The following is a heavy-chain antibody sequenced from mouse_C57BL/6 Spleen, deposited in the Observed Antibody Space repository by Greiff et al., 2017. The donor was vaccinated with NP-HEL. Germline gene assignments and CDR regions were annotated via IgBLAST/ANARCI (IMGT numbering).Heavy chain of an antibody. CDR2: INPYNGDT. CDR3: ARDQGYFDY. CDR1: GYSFTGYF. J-gene: IGHJ2*01. V-gene: IGHV1-20*01. Sequence: LVKPGDSVKISCKASGYSFTGYFMNWVMQSHGKSLEWIGRINPYNGDTFYNQKFKGKATLTVDKSSSTAHMELRSLTSEDSAVYYCARDQGYFDYWGQGTTLTVSS.